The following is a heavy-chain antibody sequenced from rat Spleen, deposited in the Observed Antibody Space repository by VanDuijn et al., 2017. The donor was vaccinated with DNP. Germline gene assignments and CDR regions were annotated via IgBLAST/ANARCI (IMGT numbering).Heavy chain of an antibody. CDR3: AYYYSSYYYAMDA. CDR1: GITFSTAW. V-gene: IGHV6-6*01. CDR2: IKAKSDNYAT. D-gene: IGHD1-2*01. J-gene: IGHJ4*01. Sequence: EVQVLESGGGLVQPGNSLKLSCATSGITFSTAWMYWYRQFPEKRLEWVARIKAKSDNYATDYTESVKGRFTISRDDSKSSIYLQMNNLKEEDTAIYYCAYYYSSYYYAMDAWGQGTSVTVSS.